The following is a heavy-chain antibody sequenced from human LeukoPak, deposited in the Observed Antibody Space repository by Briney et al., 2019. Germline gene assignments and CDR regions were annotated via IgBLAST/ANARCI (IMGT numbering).Heavy chain of an antibody. V-gene: IGHV3-30*02. CDR1: GFTFSSYW. CDR3: AKDKGLTSIDY. D-gene: IGHD2-21*01. Sequence: PGGSLRLSCAASGFTFSSYWMSWVRQAPGKGLEWVAFIGADGSSQYYADSVKGRFTISRDNSKNTVYVQMNSLRTEDTAVYYCAKDKGLTSIDYWGQGTLVTVSS. J-gene: IGHJ4*01. CDR2: IGADGSSQ.